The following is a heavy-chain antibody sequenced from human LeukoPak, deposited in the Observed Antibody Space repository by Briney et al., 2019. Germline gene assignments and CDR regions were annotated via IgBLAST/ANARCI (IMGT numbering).Heavy chain of an antibody. V-gene: IGHV3-21*01. CDR3: ARDPKFSSWYDN. D-gene: IGHD6-13*01. CDR2: ISSSSSYI. J-gene: IGHJ4*02. Sequence: PGGSLTLSCAASGFTFSSYSMNWVRQAPGKELEWVSSISSSSSYIYYADSVKGRFTISRDNAKNSLYLQMNSLRAEDTAVYYCARDPKFSSWYDNWGQGTLVSVSS. CDR1: GFTFSSYS.